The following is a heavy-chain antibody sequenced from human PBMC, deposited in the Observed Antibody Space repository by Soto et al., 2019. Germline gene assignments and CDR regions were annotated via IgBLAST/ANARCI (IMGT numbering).Heavy chain of an antibody. CDR3: ARHSFDYFDWLLC. CDR1: GFTFSSYS. J-gene: IGHJ1*01. D-gene: IGHD3-9*01. Sequence: EVQLVESGGGVVKPGGSLRLSCAASGFTFSSYSMNWVRQAPGKGLEWVSSISSSSSYKYYADSVKGRFTISRDNAKNTLYLQKNSLRDKDTAVYLFARHSFDYFDWLLCWGQGTVVTVSS. CDR2: ISSSSSYK. V-gene: IGHV3-21*01.